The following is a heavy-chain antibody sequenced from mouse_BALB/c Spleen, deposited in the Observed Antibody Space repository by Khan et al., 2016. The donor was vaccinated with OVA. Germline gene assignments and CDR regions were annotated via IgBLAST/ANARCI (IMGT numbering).Heavy chain of an antibody. V-gene: IGHV3-2*02. J-gene: IGHJ3*01. Sequence: EVQLQQSGPGLVKPSLSLSLTCTVTGYSITSEYAWNWIRHFPGNKLEWMGYIHYSGKTSFNPSLKSRTSINRDKFKNQFFLQLNAVSAKDTATYYGARKDYNDDSPFPYWGQGTMVTVSA. D-gene: IGHD2-4*01. CDR2: IHYSGKT. CDR1: GYSITSEYA. CDR3: ARKDYNDDSPFPY.